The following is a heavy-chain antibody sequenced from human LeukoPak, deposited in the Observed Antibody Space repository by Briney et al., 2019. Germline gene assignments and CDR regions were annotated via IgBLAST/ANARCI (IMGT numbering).Heavy chain of an antibody. CDR2: IYYSGST. CDR3: ARAGIAVTYYYYYYMDV. J-gene: IGHJ6*03. V-gene: IGHV4-39*01. Sequence: SETLSLTCTVSGGSISSSSYYWGWIRQPPGKGLEWIGSIYYSGSTYYNPSLKSRVTVSVDTSKKQFSLKLSSVTAADTAVYYCARAGIAVTYYYYYYMDVWGKGTTVTISS. D-gene: IGHD6-19*01. CDR1: GGSISSSSYY.